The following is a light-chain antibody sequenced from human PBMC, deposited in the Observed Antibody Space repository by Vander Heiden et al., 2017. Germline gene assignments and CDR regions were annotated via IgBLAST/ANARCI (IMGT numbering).Light chain of an antibody. CDR1: QSLSRNF. CDR3: QQYDKLPLT. CDR2: GAS. Sequence: NVLTQSPGTLSLSPGQRATLSCRASQSLSRNFLAWYQQKPGQSPRLLIYGASNRAAGTPDRFSGSGSGTAFTLTISRLEPEDFAVYFCQQYDKLPLTLGGGTKVDLK. J-gene: IGKJ4*01. V-gene: IGKV3-20*01.